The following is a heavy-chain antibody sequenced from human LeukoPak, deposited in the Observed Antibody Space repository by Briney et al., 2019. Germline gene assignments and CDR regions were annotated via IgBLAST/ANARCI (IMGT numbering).Heavy chain of an antibody. CDR1: GYTFTSYA. V-gene: IGHV1-3*01. Sequence: ASVKVSCKASGYTFTSYAMHWVRQAPGQRLEWMGWINAGNGNTKYSQKFQGRVTITRDTSASTAYMGLSSLRSEDTAVYYCASPGYSGYDFEGFDYWGRGTLVTVSS. CDR3: ASPGYSGYDFEGFDY. CDR2: INAGNGNT. D-gene: IGHD5-12*01. J-gene: IGHJ4*02.